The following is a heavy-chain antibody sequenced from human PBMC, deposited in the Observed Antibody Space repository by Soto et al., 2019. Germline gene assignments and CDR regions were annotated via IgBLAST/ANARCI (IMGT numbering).Heavy chain of an antibody. V-gene: IGHV1-3*01. Sequence: GTPVKVSCKASGYTFTNFPLHWVRQATGQGLEWMGWINPANGDTGYSQKFQGRVTLTRDTSASTAYMELNSLRSEDTAVYYCAGKGYYDSGIYYFDNWGQGTLVTVS. CDR3: AGKGYYDSGIYYFDN. CDR1: GYTFTNFP. CDR2: INPANGDT. J-gene: IGHJ4*02. D-gene: IGHD3-10*01.